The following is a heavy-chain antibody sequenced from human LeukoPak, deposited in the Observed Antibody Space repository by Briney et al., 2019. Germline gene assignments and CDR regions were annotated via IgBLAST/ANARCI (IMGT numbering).Heavy chain of an antibody. V-gene: IGHV1-2*02. J-gene: IGHJ1*01. CDR2: INPNSGGT. CDR3: ARSRSGSSLLAN. CDR1: GYTFTGYY. D-gene: IGHD1-26*01. Sequence: ASVKVSCKASGYTFTGYYMHWVRQAPGQGLEWMGWINPNSGGTNYAQKFQGRVTMTRDTSISTAYMDLSRLRSGDTAVYYCARSRSGSSLLANWAQGTLVTVSS.